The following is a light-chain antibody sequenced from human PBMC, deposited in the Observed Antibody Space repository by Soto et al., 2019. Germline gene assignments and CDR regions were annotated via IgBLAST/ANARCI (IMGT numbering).Light chain of an antibody. CDR2: AAS. CDR1: QRISSSY. CDR3: QQYGSSRWT. Sequence: EVVLTQSPGTLSLSPGERTTLSCRASQRISSSYLAWYQQKPGQAPRLLIYAASSRATCIPDRFSGSGSGTDFTLTISRLESEDFAVYYCQQYGSSRWTFGQGTKVEIK. J-gene: IGKJ1*01. V-gene: IGKV3-20*01.